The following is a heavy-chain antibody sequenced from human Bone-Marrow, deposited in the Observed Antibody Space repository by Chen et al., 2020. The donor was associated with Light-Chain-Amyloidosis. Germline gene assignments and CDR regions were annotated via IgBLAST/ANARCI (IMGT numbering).Heavy chain of an antibody. Sequence: EVQLVESGGGLVKPGGSLRLSCAASGFTFSNYDMNWVRQVPGKGLEWISAVTNSSSNIYYADSLRGRFTISRDNAKNSLYLQMNSLRAEDTAMYYCASSAPDPSSWGQGTLVTVSS. CDR3: ASSAPDPSS. V-gene: IGHV3-21*01. CDR1: GFTFSNYD. J-gene: IGHJ5*02. CDR2: VTNSSSNI.